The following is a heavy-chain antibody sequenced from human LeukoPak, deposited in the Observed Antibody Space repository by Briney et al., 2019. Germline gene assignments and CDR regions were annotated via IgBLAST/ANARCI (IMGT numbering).Heavy chain of an antibody. D-gene: IGHD5-12*01. CDR2: INNDGSTT. CDR1: GFSFSSYW. CDR3: ARISSNSGNDYGLYG. V-gene: IGHV3-74*01. Sequence: PGGSLRLSCAASGFSFSSYWMHWVRQAPGKGLVWVSRINNDGSTTNSADSVKGRFTISRDNAENTVYLQMNSLRAEDTAVYYCARISSNSGNDYGLYGWGQGTLVTVSS. J-gene: IGHJ4*02.